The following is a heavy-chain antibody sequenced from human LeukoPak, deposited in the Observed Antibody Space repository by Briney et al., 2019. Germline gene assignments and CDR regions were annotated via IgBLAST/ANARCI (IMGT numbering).Heavy chain of an antibody. CDR2: MNPNSGNT. CDR1: GYTFTSYD. J-gene: IGHJ6*02. Sequence: ASVKVSCKASGYTFTSYDINWVRQATGQGLEWMGWMNPNSGNTGYAQKFQGRVTMTRNTPISTAYMELSSLRSEDTAVYYCARIPPWVRIAARRRGYYYYGMDVWGQGTTVTVSS. V-gene: IGHV1-8*01. D-gene: IGHD6-6*01. CDR3: ARIPPWVRIAARRRGYYYYGMDV.